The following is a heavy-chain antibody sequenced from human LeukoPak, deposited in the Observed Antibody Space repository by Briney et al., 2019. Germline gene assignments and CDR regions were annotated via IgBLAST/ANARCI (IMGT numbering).Heavy chain of an antibody. J-gene: IGHJ4*02. D-gene: IGHD6-19*01. Sequence: PGGSLRLSCVASGFAFSTSGMNWVRQAPGKGLEWVSFISSSSTTTYYADSVKGRFTISRDNAKNSLYLQMNSLRDEGTAVYYCARDQQWPIVHYFDHWGQGILVTVSS. CDR3: ARDQQWPIVHYFDH. CDR2: ISSSSTTT. CDR1: GFAFSTSG. V-gene: IGHV3-48*02.